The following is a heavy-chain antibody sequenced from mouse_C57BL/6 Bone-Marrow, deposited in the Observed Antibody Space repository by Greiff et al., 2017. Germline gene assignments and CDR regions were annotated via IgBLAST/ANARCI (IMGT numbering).Heavy chain of an antibody. J-gene: IGHJ3*01. CDR3: TRIAY. Sequence: VQLQQSGAELLRPGASVKFSCTASGFNFKDDYMHWVKQRPEQGLEWIGWIDPENGDTKFAAKFQAKANITADTSSNTAYMQLSSLTSEDTAVYYCTRIAYWGQGTLVTVSA. CDR2: IDPENGDT. V-gene: IGHV14-4*01. CDR1: GFNFKDDY.